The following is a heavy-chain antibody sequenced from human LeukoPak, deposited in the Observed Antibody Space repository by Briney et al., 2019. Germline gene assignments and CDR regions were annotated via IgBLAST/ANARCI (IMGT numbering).Heavy chain of an antibody. J-gene: IGHJ4*02. CDR3: ARVVVSSSSDYFVY. CDR1: GFTFSNYA. CDR2: ISSDGNNK. Sequence: GGSLRLSCAASGFTFSNYAMHWVRQAPGKGLVWVAVISSDGNNKFYADSVKGRFTISRDNSKNTLYVQMNSLRAEDTAVYYCARVVVSSSSDYFVYWGQGTLVTVSS. D-gene: IGHD6-6*01. V-gene: IGHV3-30*04.